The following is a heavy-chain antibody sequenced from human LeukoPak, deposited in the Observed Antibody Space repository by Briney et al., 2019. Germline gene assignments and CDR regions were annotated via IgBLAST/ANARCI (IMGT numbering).Heavy chain of an antibody. CDR1: GFTFSGYA. J-gene: IGHJ4*02. D-gene: IGHD3-22*01. CDR3: AKDGLYYDGSAHVYYFDY. Sequence: PGGSLRLSCAASGFTFSGYAMTWVRQAPGKGLEWDSSITGSGDYTYYIDSVKGRFTISRDNSKNILYLQMNSLRGEDTALYYCAKDGLYYDGSAHVYYFDYWGQGTLVADSS. CDR2: ITGSGDYT. V-gene: IGHV3-23*01.